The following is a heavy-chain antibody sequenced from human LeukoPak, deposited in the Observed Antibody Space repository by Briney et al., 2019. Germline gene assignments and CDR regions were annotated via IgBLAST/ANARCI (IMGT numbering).Heavy chain of an antibody. D-gene: IGHD3-10*01. Sequence: PGRSLRLSCAASEFTFSSYAMHWVRQAPGKGLEWVAVISYDGSNKYYADSVKGRFTISRDNSKNTLHLQMNSLRDEDTAVYYCAKWVVRGGGFDYWGQGTLVTVSS. CDR3: AKWVVRGGGFDY. CDR2: ISYDGSNK. CDR1: EFTFSSYA. J-gene: IGHJ4*02. V-gene: IGHV3-30-3*02.